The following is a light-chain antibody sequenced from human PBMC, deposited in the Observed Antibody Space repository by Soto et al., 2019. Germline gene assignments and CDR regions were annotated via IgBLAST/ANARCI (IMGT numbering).Light chain of an antibody. Sequence: QSVLTQPPSASGTPGQRVSISCSGSSSNIGSNYVYWYQQLPGTAPKLLISKNDQRPSGVPDRISGSKSGASASLDISGLRSEDEADYFCCSYTASDIWVFGGGTKLTVL. CDR3: CSYTASDIWV. V-gene: IGLV1-47*01. CDR2: KND. CDR1: SSNIGSNY. J-gene: IGLJ3*02.